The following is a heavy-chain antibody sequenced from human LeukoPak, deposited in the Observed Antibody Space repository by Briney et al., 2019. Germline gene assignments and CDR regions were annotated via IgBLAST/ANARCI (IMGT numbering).Heavy chain of an antibody. Sequence: GGSLRLSCAASGFTFSSYAMSWVRQAPGKGLEWVSAIINSGDTPYYADSVKGRFTISRDNSKNTLYLQMNSLRAEDTAVYYCARFPCDGYSFPWCYFDYWGQGTLVTVSS. V-gene: IGHV3-23*01. CDR1: GFTFSSYA. D-gene: IGHD5-24*01. CDR2: IINSGDTP. CDR3: ARFPCDGYSFPWCYFDY. J-gene: IGHJ4*02.